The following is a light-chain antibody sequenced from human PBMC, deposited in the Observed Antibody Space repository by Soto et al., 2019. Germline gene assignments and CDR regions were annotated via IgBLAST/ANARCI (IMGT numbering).Light chain of an antibody. CDR1: QDIRYY. V-gene: IGKV1-33*01. CDR2: DAS. Sequence: DIQMPQSPASLSASLADRVTITCQASQDIRYYLNWYQQKKGRAPKILIYDASQLETGVPSRFSGSGSGTDFTFPINSLQPEDIGTYYCQHYNSFPITFGQGTRLEIK. J-gene: IGKJ5*01. CDR3: QHYNSFPIT.